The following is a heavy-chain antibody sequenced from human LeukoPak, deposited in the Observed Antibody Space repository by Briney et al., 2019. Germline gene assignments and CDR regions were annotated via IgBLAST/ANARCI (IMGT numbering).Heavy chain of an antibody. D-gene: IGHD4-17*01. CDR2: INLSGGST. CDR1: VYTXTSYY. Sequence: SVHVSCQASVYTXTSYYMHGVRQAPGQGVAWMGIINLSGGSTRYAQMFQGRVILTSETSTSSVYMDLSSLRSADTAVYYCARNPVTTKYFDYWGQGTLVTVSS. V-gene: IGHV1-46*01. J-gene: IGHJ4*02. CDR3: ARNPVTTKYFDY.